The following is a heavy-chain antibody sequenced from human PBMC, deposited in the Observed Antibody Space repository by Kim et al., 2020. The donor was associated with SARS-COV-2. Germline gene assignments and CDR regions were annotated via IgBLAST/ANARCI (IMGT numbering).Heavy chain of an antibody. J-gene: IGHJ6*02. CDR3: AKGSERLGATYYYYGMDV. D-gene: IGHD1-26*01. CDR2: ISGSGGST. Sequence: GGSLRLSCAASGFTFSSYAMSWVRQAPGKGLEWVSAISGSGGSTYYADSVKGRFTISRDNSKNTLYLQMNSLRAEDTAVYYCAKGSERLGATYYYYGMDVWGQGTTVTVSS. CDR1: GFTFSSYA. V-gene: IGHV3-23*01.